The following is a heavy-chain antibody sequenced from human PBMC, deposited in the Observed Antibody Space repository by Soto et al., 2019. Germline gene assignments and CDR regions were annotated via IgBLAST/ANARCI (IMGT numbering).Heavy chain of an antibody. CDR2: ISSSSSYI. CDR1: GFTFSSYS. V-gene: IGHV3-21*04. J-gene: IGHJ6*02. D-gene: IGHD1-26*01. CDR3: AGRVGATNYGMDV. Sequence: GGSLRLSCAASGFTFSSYSMNWVRQAPGKGLEWVSSISSSSSYIYYADSVKGRFTISRDNSKNTLYLQMNSLRAEDTAVYYCAGRVGATNYGMDVWGQGTTVTVSS.